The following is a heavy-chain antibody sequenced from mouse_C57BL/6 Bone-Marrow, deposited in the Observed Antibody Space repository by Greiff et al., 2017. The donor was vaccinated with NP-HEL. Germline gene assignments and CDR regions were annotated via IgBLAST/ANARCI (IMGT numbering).Heavy chain of an antibody. CDR2: ISDGGSYT. Sequence: EVKLVESGGGLVKPGGSLKLSCAASGFTFSSYAMSWVRQTPEKRLEWVATISDGGSYTYYPDNVKGRFTISRDNAKNNLYLQMSHLKSEDTAMYYCARDRWIYYGLDYWGQGTTLTVSS. CDR3: ARDRWIYYGLDY. CDR1: GFTFSSYA. V-gene: IGHV5-4*01. D-gene: IGHD2-1*01. J-gene: IGHJ2*01.